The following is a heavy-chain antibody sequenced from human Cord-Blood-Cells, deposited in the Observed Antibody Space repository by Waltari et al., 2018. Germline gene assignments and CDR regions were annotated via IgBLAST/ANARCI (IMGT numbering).Heavy chain of an antibody. CDR3: ARGPPNGFFDY. J-gene: IGHJ4*02. CDR2: SNHSGST. V-gene: IGHV4-34*01. Sequence: QVQLQQWGAGLLKPSETLSLTCAVHGGSFSGYYWSCVRTPPGKGLEWIGESNHSGSTNYNPSLKSRVTISVDTSKNQFSLKLSSVTAADTAVYYCARGPPNGFFDYWGQGTLVTVSS. CDR1: GGSFSGYY.